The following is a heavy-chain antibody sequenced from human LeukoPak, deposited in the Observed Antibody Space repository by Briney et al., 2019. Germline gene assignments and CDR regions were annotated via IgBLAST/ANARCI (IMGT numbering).Heavy chain of an antibody. Sequence: ASVKVSCKASGGTFSSYTISWVRQAPGQGLEWMGRIIPILGIANYAQKFQGRVTITADKSTSTAYMELSSPRSEDTAVYYCASSTGTYYYYYGMDVWGQGTTVTVSS. CDR3: ASSTGTYYYYYGMDV. D-gene: IGHD1-1*01. CDR2: IIPILGIA. CDR1: GGTFSSYT. V-gene: IGHV1-69*02. J-gene: IGHJ6*02.